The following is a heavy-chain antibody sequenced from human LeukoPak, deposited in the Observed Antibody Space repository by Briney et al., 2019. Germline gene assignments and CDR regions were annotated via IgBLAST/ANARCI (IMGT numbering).Heavy chain of an antibody. V-gene: IGHV4-59*01. J-gene: IGHJ4*02. CDR1: GGSFSGYY. CDR2: IYYSGST. CDR3: ARSHGSGSYYNLNDY. D-gene: IGHD3-10*01. Sequence: SETLSLTCAVYGGSFSGYYWSWIRQPPGKGLEWIGYIYYSGSTNYNPSLRSRVTISVDTSKNQFSLKLSSVTAADTAVYYCARSHGSGSYYNLNDYWGQGALVTVSS.